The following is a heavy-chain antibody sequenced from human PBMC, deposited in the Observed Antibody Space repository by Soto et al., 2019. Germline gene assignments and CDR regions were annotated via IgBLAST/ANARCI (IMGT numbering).Heavy chain of an antibody. CDR2: IYYSGST. CDR3: ARTARHYYYYMDV. V-gene: IGHV4-39*01. J-gene: IGHJ6*03. D-gene: IGHD6-25*01. CDR1: GGSISSSSYY. Sequence: SETLSLTCTVSGGSISSSSYYWGWIRQPPGKGLEWIGSIYYSGSTYYNPSLKSRVTISVDTSKNQFSLKLSSVTAADTAVYYCARTARHYYYYMDVWGKGTTVTVSS.